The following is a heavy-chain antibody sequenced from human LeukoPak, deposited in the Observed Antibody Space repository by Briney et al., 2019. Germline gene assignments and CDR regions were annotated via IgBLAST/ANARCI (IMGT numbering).Heavy chain of an antibody. Sequence: PGGSLRLSCAASGFTFSSYSMNWVRQAPGKGLEWVSSISSSSSYIYYADSVKGRFTISRDNSKNTLYLQMNSLRAEDTAVCYCARDGDYYDSSGYYYWGQGTLVTVSS. CDR2: ISSSSSYI. J-gene: IGHJ4*02. V-gene: IGHV3-21*01. CDR3: ARDGDYYDSSGYYY. CDR1: GFTFSSYS. D-gene: IGHD3-22*01.